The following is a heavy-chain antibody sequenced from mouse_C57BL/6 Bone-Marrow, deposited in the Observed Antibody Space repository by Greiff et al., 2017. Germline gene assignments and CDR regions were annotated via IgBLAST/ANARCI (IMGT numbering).Heavy chain of an antibody. CDR3: GLYSYDAFHWYFDV. CDR1: GFNIKDYY. D-gene: IGHD2-12*01. J-gene: IGHJ1*03. CDR2: IDPEDGET. Sequence: EVQRVESGAELVKPGASVKLSCTASGFNIKDYYMHWVKQRTEQGLEWIGRIDPEDGETKYAPKFQGKATITADTSSNTAYLQLSSLTSEDTAVYYSGLYSYDAFHWYFDVWGTGTTVTVSS. V-gene: IGHV14-2*01.